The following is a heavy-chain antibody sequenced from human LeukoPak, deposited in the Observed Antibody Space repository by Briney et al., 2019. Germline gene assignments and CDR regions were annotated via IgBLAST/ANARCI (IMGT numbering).Heavy chain of an antibody. CDR2: INGGGSST. CDR1: GFTLSSYW. D-gene: IGHD1-1*01. Sequence: GGSLRLSCAASGFTLSSYWMHWVRQAPGKGLVWVSRINGGGSSTSYADSVKGRSTISRDNARDTLYLQMNTLRAEDTAVYYCARDGTRGNFDFWGQGTLVTISS. J-gene: IGHJ4*02. CDR3: ARDGTRGNFDF. V-gene: IGHV3-74*01.